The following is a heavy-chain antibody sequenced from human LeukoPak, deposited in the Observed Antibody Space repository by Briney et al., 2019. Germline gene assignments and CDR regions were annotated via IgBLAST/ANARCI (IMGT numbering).Heavy chain of an antibody. V-gene: IGHV3-74*01. D-gene: IGHD4-23*01. Sequence: GGSLRHSCAASGFTFSNYWMHWVRQAPGQGLVWVSRISVDGSSSTYADSVRGRFSISRDNAKNTLHLQMNSLRADDTAVYYCARDPLGGRPDYWGQGTLVTVSS. CDR3: ARDPLGGRPDY. J-gene: IGHJ4*02. CDR2: ISVDGSSS. CDR1: GFTFSNYW.